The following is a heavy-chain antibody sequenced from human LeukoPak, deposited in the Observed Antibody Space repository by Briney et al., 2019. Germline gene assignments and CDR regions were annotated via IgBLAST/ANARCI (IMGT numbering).Heavy chain of an antibody. V-gene: IGHV3-30*18. CDR1: GFTFSSYG. CDR2: ISYDGSNK. Sequence: GGSLRLSCAASGFTFSSYGMHWVRQAPGKGLEWVAVISYDGSNKYYADSVKGRFTISRDNSKNTLYLQMNSLRAEDTAVYYCAKDSGESLVDTAMVINKTPYNGYFDYWGQGTLVTVSS. CDR3: AKDSGESLVDTAMVINKTPYNGYFDY. D-gene: IGHD5-18*01. J-gene: IGHJ4*02.